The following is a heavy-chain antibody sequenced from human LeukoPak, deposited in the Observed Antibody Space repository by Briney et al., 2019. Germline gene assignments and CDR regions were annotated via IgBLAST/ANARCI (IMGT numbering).Heavy chain of an antibody. CDR1: GFTFSSYA. CDR3: AKGLHGWYGGDY. J-gene: IGHJ4*02. V-gene: IGHV3-23*01. D-gene: IGHD3-10*01. Sequence: GGSLRLSCAASGFTFSSYAMSWVRQAPGKGLEWVSAISGSGGSIYYADSVKGRFTISRDNSKNTLYLQMNSLRAEDTAVYYCAKGLHGWYGGDYWGQGTLVTVSS. CDR2: ISGSGGSI.